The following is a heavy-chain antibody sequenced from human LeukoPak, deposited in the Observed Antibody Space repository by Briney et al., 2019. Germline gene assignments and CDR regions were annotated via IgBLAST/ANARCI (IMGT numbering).Heavy chain of an antibody. Sequence: ASVKVSCKASGGTFSNYAISWVRQAPGQGLEWMGWISAYNGNTNYAQKLQGRVTMTTDTSTSTAYMELRSLRSDDTAVYYCARVTRISEWLANNFDYWGQGTLVTVSS. CDR3: ARVTRISEWLANNFDY. CDR2: ISAYNGNT. CDR1: GGTFSNYA. D-gene: IGHD6-19*01. J-gene: IGHJ4*02. V-gene: IGHV1-18*01.